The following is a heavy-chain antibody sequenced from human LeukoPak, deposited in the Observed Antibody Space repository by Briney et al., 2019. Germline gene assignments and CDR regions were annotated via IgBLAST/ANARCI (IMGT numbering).Heavy chain of an antibody. D-gene: IGHD6-13*01. Sequence: PETLSLTCTVSGGSISSYYWSWIRQPAGKGLEWIGRIYTSGSTNYNPSLKSRVTMSVDTSKNQFSLKLSSVTAAGTAVYYCARDLYSSSWYYFDYWGQGTLVTVSS. CDR3: ARDLYSSSWYYFDY. V-gene: IGHV4-4*07. CDR2: IYTSGST. J-gene: IGHJ4*02. CDR1: GGSISSYY.